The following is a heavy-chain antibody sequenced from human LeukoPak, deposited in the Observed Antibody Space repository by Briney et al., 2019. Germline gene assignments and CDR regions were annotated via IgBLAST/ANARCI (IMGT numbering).Heavy chain of an antibody. D-gene: IGHD1-1*01. CDR2: VSYDGAYN. Sequence: GGSLRLSCAASGFTFTNYALHWVRQAPGKGLEWVAVVSYDGAYNFYADSVKGRFTISRDNTKNTLFLEMHSLTVEDTALYYCARDERRGQLYDASDIWGQGTMVTVSS. V-gene: IGHV3-30-3*01. CDR1: GFTFTNYA. J-gene: IGHJ3*02. CDR3: ARDERRGQLYDASDI.